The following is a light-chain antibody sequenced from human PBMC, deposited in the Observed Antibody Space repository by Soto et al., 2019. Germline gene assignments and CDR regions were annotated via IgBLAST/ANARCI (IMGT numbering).Light chain of an antibody. J-gene: IGKJ3*01. CDR2: AAS. CDR3: QKDNSAPFT. CDR1: QGIRNY. V-gene: IGKV1-27*01. Sequence: DIQMTQSPSSLSASVGDRVTITCRASQGIRNYLAWYQQKPGKVPKLLIYAASTLQSGVPSRFSGSGSGTDFNLSICRLQPEDVATYYCQKDNSAPFTFGPGTKVDIK.